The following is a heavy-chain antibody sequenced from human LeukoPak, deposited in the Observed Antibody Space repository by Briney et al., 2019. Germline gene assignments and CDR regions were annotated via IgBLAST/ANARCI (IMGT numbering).Heavy chain of an antibody. V-gene: IGHV4-39*01. J-gene: IGHJ6*03. D-gene: IGHD6-19*01. CDR1: GGSISSSSYY. CDR2: IYYSRST. Sequence: PSETLSLTCTVSGGSISSSSYYWGWIRQPPGKGLEWIGSIYYSRSTYYNPSLKSRVTIPVDTSKNQFSLKLSSVTAADTAVYYCARKYSSGWYRGGTYYYYYMDVWGKGPTVPVSS. CDR3: ARKYSSGWYRGGTYYYYYMDV.